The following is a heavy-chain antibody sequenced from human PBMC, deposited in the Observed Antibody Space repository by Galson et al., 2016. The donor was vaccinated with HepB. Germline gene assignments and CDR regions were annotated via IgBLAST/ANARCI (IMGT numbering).Heavy chain of an antibody. V-gene: IGHV3-33*01. CDR1: GFIFSHYG. CDR2: IWFDGSSK. D-gene: IGHD3-16*01. J-gene: IGHJ4*02. CDR3: ARDDYFRLGY. Sequence: SLRLSCAASGFIFSHYGMHWVRQAPGEGLEWVAMIWFDGSSKHHSDSVRGRFTISRDNAKTSLYLEMNSLRDEDTAVYYCARDDYFRLGYWGQGTLVTVSS.